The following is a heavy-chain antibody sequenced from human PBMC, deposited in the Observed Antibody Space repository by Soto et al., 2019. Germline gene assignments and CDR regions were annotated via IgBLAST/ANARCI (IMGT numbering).Heavy chain of an antibody. CDR2: IIPIFGTA. Sequence: VASVKVSCKASGGTFSSYAISWVRQAPGQGLEWMGGIIPIFGTANYAQKFQGRVTITADESTSTAYMELSSLRSEDTAVYYCARDHIAARPAYYYYGMDVWGQGTTVTVSS. D-gene: IGHD6-6*01. CDR3: ARDHIAARPAYYYYGMDV. J-gene: IGHJ6*02. CDR1: GGTFSSYA. V-gene: IGHV1-69*13.